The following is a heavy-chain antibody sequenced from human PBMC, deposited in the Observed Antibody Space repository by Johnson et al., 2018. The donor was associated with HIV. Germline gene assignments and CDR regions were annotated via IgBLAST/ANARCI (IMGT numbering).Heavy chain of an antibody. CDR2: ISYDATNK. V-gene: IGHV3-30*18. CDR1: GFSFSGSA. D-gene: IGHD3-22*01. CDR3: AKEGEYFYDSSGFDAFDI. Sequence: QVQLVESGGGLVQPGGSLRLSCAASGFSFSGSAMHWVRQAPGKGLEWVAGISYDATNKYYADSVKGRFTISRDNSKNTLYLQMNSLRSEDTAVYYCAKEGEYFYDSSGFDAFDIWGQGTMVTVSS. J-gene: IGHJ3*02.